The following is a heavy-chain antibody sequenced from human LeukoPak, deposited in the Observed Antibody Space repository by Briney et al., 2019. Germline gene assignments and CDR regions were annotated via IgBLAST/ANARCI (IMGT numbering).Heavy chain of an antibody. CDR3: ARHRVGIYSRNHAFDI. CDR1: GYTFSSNW. CDR2: IYPGDSDT. V-gene: IGHV5-51*01. D-gene: IGHD1-26*01. J-gene: IGHJ3*02. Sequence: GASVKLSCKASGYTFSSNWIGWVRQMPGKGLEWMGLIYPGDSDTRYSPSFQGQVTISADKSSSNAYLQWSSLKASDTAMYYCARHRVGIYSRNHAFDIWGQGTMVTVSS.